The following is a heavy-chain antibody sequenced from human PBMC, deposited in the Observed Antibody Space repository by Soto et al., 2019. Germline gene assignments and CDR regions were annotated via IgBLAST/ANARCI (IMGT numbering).Heavy chain of an antibody. D-gene: IGHD2-2*02. Sequence: QVQLVQSGAEVKKPGSSVKVSCKASGGTFSSYTISWVRQAPGQGLEWMGRIIPILGIANYAQKFQGKVTIAADKSTSTAYMEVSSLRSEDTAVYYCARGGLGYCSSTSCYSYYYYMDVWGKCTTVTVSS. J-gene: IGHJ6*03. CDR3: ARGGLGYCSSTSCYSYYYYMDV. CDR2: IIPILGIA. V-gene: IGHV1-69*02. CDR1: GGTFSSYT.